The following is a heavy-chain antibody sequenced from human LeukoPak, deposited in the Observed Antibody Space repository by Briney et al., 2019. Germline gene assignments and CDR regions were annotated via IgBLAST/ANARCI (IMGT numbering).Heavy chain of an antibody. V-gene: IGHV3-48*03. CDR2: ISSSGSTI. D-gene: IGHD1-26*01. Sequence: GGSLRLSCAASGFTFSSYEMNWVRQAPGKGLEWVSYISSSGSTIYYADSVKGRFTISRDNAKNSLYLQMNSLRAEDTAVYYCARDLPGGSYYYYYGMDVWGQGTTVTVYS. CDR1: GFTFSSYE. J-gene: IGHJ6*02. CDR3: ARDLPGGSYYYYYGMDV.